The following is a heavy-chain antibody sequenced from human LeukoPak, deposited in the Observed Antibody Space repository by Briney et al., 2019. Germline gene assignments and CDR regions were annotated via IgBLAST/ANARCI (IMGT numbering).Heavy chain of an antibody. V-gene: IGHV3-30*04. CDR2: ISYDGSNK. CDR1: GFTFSSYA. Sequence: GGSLRLSCAASGFTFSSYAMHWVRQAPGKGLEWVAVISYDGSNKYYADSVKGRFTISRDNSKNTLYLQMNSLRAEDTAVYYCARDRGYYYSSESGFEPWGEGTLVTVSS. J-gene: IGHJ5*02. CDR3: ARDRGYYYSSESGFEP. D-gene: IGHD3-22*01.